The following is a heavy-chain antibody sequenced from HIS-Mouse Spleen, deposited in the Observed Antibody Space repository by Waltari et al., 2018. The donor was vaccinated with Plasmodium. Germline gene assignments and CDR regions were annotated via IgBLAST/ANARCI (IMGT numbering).Heavy chain of an antibody. D-gene: IGHD6-13*01. CDR1: GYTFTGYY. CDR2: INPNSGGT. V-gene: IGHV1-2*02. Sequence: QVQLVQSGAEVKKPGASVKVSCKASGYTFTGYYMHWVRQAPGQGLEWMGWINPNSGGTNYAQKFQGRVTMTRDTSISTAYMELSRLRSDDTDVYYCARVLGYKAAAGTFVEYFQHWGQGTLVTVSS. J-gene: IGHJ1*01. CDR3: ARVLGYKAAAGTFVEYFQH.